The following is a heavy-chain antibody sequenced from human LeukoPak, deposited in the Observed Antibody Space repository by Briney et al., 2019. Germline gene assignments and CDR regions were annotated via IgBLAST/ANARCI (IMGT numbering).Heavy chain of an antibody. D-gene: IGHD6-13*01. CDR3: AREGIDSSSPLNY. Sequence: ASVKVSCKASGYTFTSYGISWVRQAPGQGLEWMGWISAYSGNTIYAQNLQGRLTITTDTSTSTAYVDLRSLRSDDTAVYYCAREGIDSSSPLNYWGQGTLVTVSS. V-gene: IGHV1-18*01. CDR1: GYTFTSYG. CDR2: ISAYSGNT. J-gene: IGHJ4*02.